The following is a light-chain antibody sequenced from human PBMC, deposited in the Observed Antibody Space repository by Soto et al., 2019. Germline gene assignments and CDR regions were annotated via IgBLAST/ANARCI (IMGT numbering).Light chain of an antibody. CDR3: QQYGDSIT. Sequence: VLTQSPGSLSLSPGERATVSCRASQTVTSSYLAWYQQRPGQAPQLLIYDAVNRATGIPDRFSGSESGRDYTLTISRLDPEDSAVYYCQQYGDSITFGGGTKVEIK. V-gene: IGKV3-20*01. J-gene: IGKJ4*01. CDR2: DAV. CDR1: QTVTSSY.